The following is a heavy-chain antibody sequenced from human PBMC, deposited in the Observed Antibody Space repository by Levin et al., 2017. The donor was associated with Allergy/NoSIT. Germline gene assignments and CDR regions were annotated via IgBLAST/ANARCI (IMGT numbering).Heavy chain of an antibody. CDR1: GGSISSGGYS. CDR3: ARVAGYSYGYYFDY. J-gene: IGHJ4*02. V-gene: IGHV4-30-2*01. D-gene: IGHD5-18*01. CDR2: IYLSGST. Sequence: LRLSCAVSGGSISSGGYSWSWIRQPPGKGLEWIGNIYLSGSTNDNPSLKSRVTMSVDRSKNQFSLKLSYVTAADTAVYYCARVAGYSYGYYFDYWGPGTLVSVSS.